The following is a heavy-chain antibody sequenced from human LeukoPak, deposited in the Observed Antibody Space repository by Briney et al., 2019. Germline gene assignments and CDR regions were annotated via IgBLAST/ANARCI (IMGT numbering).Heavy chain of an antibody. J-gene: IGHJ6*03. D-gene: IGHD2/OR15-2a*01. CDR2: IYPGDSDT. CDR3: ARLDPFHGYYYMDV. CDR1: GYTFTNYW. Sequence: GESLKISCKGFGYTFTNYWIGWVRQMPEKGLEWMGIIYPGDSDTKYSPPFQGQVTISADKSISTAYLQWSTLEASDAAIYYCARLDPFHGYYYMDVWGKGTTVTVSS. V-gene: IGHV5-51*01.